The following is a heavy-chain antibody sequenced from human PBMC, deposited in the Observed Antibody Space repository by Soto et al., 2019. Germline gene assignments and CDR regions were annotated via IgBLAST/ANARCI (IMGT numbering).Heavy chain of an antibody. CDR3: AKVYSTDITVIVPSYGSDI. CDR2: ISGNGRTT. Sequence: AVGSLRLSCVVSRFVFSSYAMSWVRQTPGKGLAWVAGISGNGRTTDYAAPVKGRFTISRDNSKNTLYLQMNSLRVEDTAVYYCAKVYSTDITVIVPSYGSDIWGHGTTVTVSS. D-gene: IGHD1-20*01. J-gene: IGHJ6*02. V-gene: IGHV3-23*01. CDR1: RFVFSSYA.